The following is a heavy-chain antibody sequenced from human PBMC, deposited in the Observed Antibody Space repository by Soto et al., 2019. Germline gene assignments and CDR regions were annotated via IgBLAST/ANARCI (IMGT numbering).Heavy chain of an antibody. V-gene: IGHV1-8*01. D-gene: IGHD5-18*01. CDR3: ARGIDSYGFGRGFDP. CDR1: GYSFTSYD. CDR2: MNPNSGNT. Sequence: XSVKVSCKASGYSFTSYDINWGRQATGQGLEWMGWMNPNSGNTGYAQKFQGRVTMTRNTSISTAYMELSSLRSEDTAVYYCARGIDSYGFGRGFDPWGQGTLVTVSS. J-gene: IGHJ5*02.